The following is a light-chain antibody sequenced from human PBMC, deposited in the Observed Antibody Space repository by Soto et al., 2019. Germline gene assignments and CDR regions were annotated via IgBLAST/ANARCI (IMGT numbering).Light chain of an antibody. J-gene: IGKJ1*01. CDR3: QQYGSSLWT. CDR1: QSVSSSY. CDR2: GAS. V-gene: IGKV3-20*01. Sequence: EIVLTQSPATLSLSPGETATLSSRASQSVSSSYLAWYQQKPGQAPRLLIYGASSRATGIPDRFSGSGSGTDFTLTISRLEPEDFAVYYCQQYGSSLWTFGQGTKVDI.